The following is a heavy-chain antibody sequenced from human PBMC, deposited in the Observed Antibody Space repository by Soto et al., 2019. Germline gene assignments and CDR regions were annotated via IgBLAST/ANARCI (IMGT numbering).Heavy chain of an antibody. J-gene: IGHJ5*02. D-gene: IGHD5-18*01. V-gene: IGHV4-38-2*01. CDR1: GYSISSGYY. CDR3: ARSGTGYSYGHGFDP. CDR2: IYHSGST. Sequence: SETLSLTCAVSGYSISSGYYWGWIRQPPGRGLEWIGSIYHSGSTYYNPSLKSRVTISVDTSKNQFSLKLSSVTAADTAVYYCARSGTGYSYGHGFDPWGQGTLVTVSS.